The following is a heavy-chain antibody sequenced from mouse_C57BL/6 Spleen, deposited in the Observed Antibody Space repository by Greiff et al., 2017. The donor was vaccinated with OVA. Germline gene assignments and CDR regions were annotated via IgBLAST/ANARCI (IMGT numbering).Heavy chain of an antibody. CDR3: ATGITDYYAMDY. CDR1: GFTFSDYG. Sequence: VMLVESGGGLVKPGGSLKLSCAASGFTFSDYGMHWVRQAPEKGLEWVAYISSGSSTIYYADTVKGRFTISRDNAKNTLFLQMTSLRSEDTAKYYCATGITDYYAMDYWGQGTSVTVSS. D-gene: IGHD2-4*01. J-gene: IGHJ4*01. CDR2: ISSGSSTI. V-gene: IGHV5-17*01.